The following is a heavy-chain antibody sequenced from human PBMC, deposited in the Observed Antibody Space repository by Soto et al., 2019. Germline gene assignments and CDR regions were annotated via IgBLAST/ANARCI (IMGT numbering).Heavy chain of an antibody. CDR2: ISGSGGST. J-gene: IGHJ4*02. V-gene: IGHV3-23*01. Sequence: EVQLLETGGGLVQPGGSLRLSCAASGFTFSSYAMSWVRQAPGKGLEWVSAISGSGGSTYYADSVKGPFTISRDNSKNTLYLQMNSLRAEDTAVYYCAKEAAPYYYDSSGFRRGPFDYWGQGTLVTVSS. D-gene: IGHD3-22*01. CDR1: GFTFSSYA. CDR3: AKEAAPYYYDSSGFRRGPFDY.